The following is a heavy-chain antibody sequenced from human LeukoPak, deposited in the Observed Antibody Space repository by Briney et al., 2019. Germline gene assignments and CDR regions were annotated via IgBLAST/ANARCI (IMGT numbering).Heavy chain of an antibody. J-gene: IGHJ4*02. D-gene: IGHD2-21*01. Sequence: SETLSLTCTVSGGSISSYYWSWIRQPPGKGLEWIGYIYYSGSTNYNPSPKSRVTISVDTSKNQFSLKLSSVTAADTAVYYCARSSAPPIHDYWGQGTLVTVSS. CDR2: IYYSGST. CDR3: ARSSAPPIHDY. CDR1: GGSISSYY. V-gene: IGHV4-59*01.